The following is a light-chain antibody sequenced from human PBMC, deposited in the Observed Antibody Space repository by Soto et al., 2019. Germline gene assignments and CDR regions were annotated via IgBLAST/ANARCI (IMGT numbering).Light chain of an antibody. CDR3: QTWGTGIVI. CDR2: LNRDGSH. Sequence: QSALTQSPSASASLGASVKLTCTLSSGHSNYAIAWHQQQPEKGPRYLMKLNRDGSHSKGDGIPNRFSGSSSGAERYLTISSLQSEDEADYYCQTWGTGIVIFGGGTKLT. CDR1: SGHSNYA. V-gene: IGLV4-69*01. J-gene: IGLJ2*01.